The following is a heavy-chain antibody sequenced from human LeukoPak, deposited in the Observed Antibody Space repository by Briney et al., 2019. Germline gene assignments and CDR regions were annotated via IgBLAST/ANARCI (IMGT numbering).Heavy chain of an antibody. D-gene: IGHD3-22*01. CDR1: GYTFTSYY. Sequence: GASVKVSCKASGYTFTSYYMHWVRQAPGQGLEWMGIINPSGGSTSYAQKFQGRVTMTRDTSTSTVYMELSSLRSEDTAVYYCARVTYYYDSSGYLVPDYYYYMDVWGKGTTVTVSS. CDR2: INPSGGST. V-gene: IGHV1-46*01. CDR3: ARVTYYYDSSGYLVPDYYYYMDV. J-gene: IGHJ6*03.